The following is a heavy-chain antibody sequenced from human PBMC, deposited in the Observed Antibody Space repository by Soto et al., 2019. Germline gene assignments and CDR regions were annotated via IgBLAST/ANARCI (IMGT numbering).Heavy chain of an antibody. CDR2: IYESGNT. J-gene: IGHJ4*02. CDR1: GASISSGGYS. CDR3: ARVGSADSGSYYILDH. Sequence: QLQLQESGSGLVEPSQTLSLTCTVSGASISSGGYSWTWIRQPPGKGLEWIGYIYESGNTYYNSSPESRVTISLDVSKNQFSLKLSSVTAADPAVYYCARVGSADSGSYYILDHWGQGSLVTVSS. D-gene: IGHD3-10*01. V-gene: IGHV4-30-2*01.